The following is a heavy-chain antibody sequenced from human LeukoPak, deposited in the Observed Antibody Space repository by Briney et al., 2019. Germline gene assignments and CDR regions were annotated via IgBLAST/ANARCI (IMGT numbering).Heavy chain of an antibody. Sequence: SETLSLTCTVSGYSISSGYYWGWIRQPPGKGLEWIGRIYHSGSTYYNPSLKSRVTISVDTSKNQFSLKLSSVTAADTAVYYCARAQTSTRITIFGVPNWFDPWGQGTLVTVSS. CDR2: IYHSGST. D-gene: IGHD3-3*01. CDR3: ARAQTSTRITIFGVPNWFDP. V-gene: IGHV4-38-2*02. CDR1: GYSISSGYY. J-gene: IGHJ5*02.